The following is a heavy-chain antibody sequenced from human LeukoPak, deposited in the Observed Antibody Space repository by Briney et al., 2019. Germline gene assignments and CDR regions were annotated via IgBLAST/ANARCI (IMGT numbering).Heavy chain of an antibody. D-gene: IGHD3-10*01. CDR2: IRYDGSNK. J-gene: IGHJ4*02. CDR1: GFTFSSYG. CDR3: ARAWYYGSGSANFDY. Sequence: GGSLRLSCAASGFTFSSYGMHWVRQAPGKGLEWVAFIRYDGSNKYYADSVKGRFTISRDNAKNSLYLQMNSLRAEDTAVYYCARAWYYGSGSANFDYWGQGTLVTVSS. V-gene: IGHV3-30*02.